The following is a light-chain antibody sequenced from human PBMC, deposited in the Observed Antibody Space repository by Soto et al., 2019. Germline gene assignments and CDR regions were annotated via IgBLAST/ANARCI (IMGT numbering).Light chain of an antibody. J-gene: IGKJ1*01. V-gene: IGKV1-27*01. Sequence: DNQVTRGPWWMSADRGGGMNRKCRASQGITNYFARYPQKPGKAPELLVSGASTLQSGVPSRFSGSGSGPDFPLTIYSLQPEDVATYYSHKHDSAPNTSGQGTKVDI. CDR1: QGITNY. CDR2: GAS. CDR3: HKHDSAPNT.